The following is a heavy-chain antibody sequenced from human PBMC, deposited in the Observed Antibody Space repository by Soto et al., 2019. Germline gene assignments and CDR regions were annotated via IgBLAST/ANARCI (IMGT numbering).Heavy chain of an antibody. CDR3: ARETALDHDAFDI. Sequence: QVQLQESGPGLVKPSETLSLTCTVSGGSISSYYWSWIRQPPGKGLEWIGYIYYSGSTNYNPSLKSRVTISVDTSKNQSSLKLSSVTAADTAVYYCARETALDHDAFDIWGQGTMVTVSS. D-gene: IGHD2-21*02. CDR2: IYYSGST. CDR1: GGSISSYY. J-gene: IGHJ3*02. V-gene: IGHV4-59*01.